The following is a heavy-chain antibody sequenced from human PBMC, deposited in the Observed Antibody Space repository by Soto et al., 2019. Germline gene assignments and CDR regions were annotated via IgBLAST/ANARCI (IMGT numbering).Heavy chain of an antibody. CDR3: ARAGSTLVSGMDV. J-gene: IGHJ6*02. CDR1: GYTFTAYS. Sequence: ASVKVSCKASGYTFTAYSMHWVRQAPGQGLVWMGWINPNCGGTNYAQKFQGRVTMARDTSISTAYMELSRLRSDDTAVYYCARAGSTLVSGMDVWGQGTTVTVSS. V-gene: IGHV1-2*02. CDR2: INPNCGGT. D-gene: IGHD3-10*01.